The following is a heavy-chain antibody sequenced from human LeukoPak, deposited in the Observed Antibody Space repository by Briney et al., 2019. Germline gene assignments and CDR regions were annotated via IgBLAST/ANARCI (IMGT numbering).Heavy chain of an antibody. CDR2: IYYSGST. J-gene: IGHJ6*02. V-gene: IGHV4-59*01. D-gene: IGHD2-2*01. CDR1: GGSISSYY. CDR3: ARFSSCGPLYGMDV. Sequence: PAETLSLTCTVSGGSISSYYWSWIRQPPGKGLEWIGYIYYSGSTNYNPSLKSRVTISVDTSKNQFSLKLSSVTAADAAVYYCARFSSCGPLYGMDVWGQGTTVTVSS.